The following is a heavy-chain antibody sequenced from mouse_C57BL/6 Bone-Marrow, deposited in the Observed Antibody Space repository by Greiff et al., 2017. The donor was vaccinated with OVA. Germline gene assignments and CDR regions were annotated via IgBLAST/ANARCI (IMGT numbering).Heavy chain of an antibody. CDR1: GYTFTSYW. CDR3: ARLGLFTTVVASDY. D-gene: IGHD1-1*01. CDR2: IDPNSGGT. J-gene: IGHJ2*01. Sequence: QVQLQQPGAELVKPGASVKLSCKASGYTFTSYWMHWVKQRPGRGLEWIGRIDPNSGGTKYNEKFKSKATLTVDKPSSTAYMQLSSLTSDDSAVYYCARLGLFTTVVASDYWGQGTTLTVSS. V-gene: IGHV1-72*01.